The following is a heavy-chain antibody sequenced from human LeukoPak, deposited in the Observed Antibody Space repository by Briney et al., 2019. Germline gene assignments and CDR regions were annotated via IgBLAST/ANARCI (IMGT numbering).Heavy chain of an antibody. CDR1: GYTFTGYY. V-gene: IGHV1-46*01. J-gene: IGHJ4*02. CDR3: ARAGVPVALISDY. D-gene: IGHD3-10*01. Sequence: ASVKVSCKASGYTFTGYYMHWVRQAPGQGPEWMGIINPSGGSTNYAQKFQGRVTMTRDTSTNAVDMELSNLRSDDTAVYYCARAGVPVALISDYWGQGTLVTVSS. CDR2: INPSGGST.